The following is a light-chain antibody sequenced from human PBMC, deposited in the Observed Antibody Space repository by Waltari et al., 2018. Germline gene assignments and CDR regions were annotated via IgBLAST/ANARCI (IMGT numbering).Light chain of an antibody. CDR3: QQSYSTLT. J-gene: IGKJ3*01. V-gene: IGKV1-39*01. CDR2: AAS. CDR1: QIISSY. Sequence: DIQITQSPSSLSASVGDRVTITCRASQIISSYLNWYQQKPGKAPKLLIYAASSLQSGVPSRFSGSGSGTDFTLTISSLQPEDFATYYCQQSYSTLTFGPGTKVDI.